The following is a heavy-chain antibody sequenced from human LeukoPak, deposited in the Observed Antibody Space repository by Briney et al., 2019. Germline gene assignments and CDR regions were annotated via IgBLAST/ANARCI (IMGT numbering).Heavy chain of an antibody. Sequence: SETLSLTCTVSGGSISSYYWSWIRQPPGKGLEWIGYIYYSGSTNYNPSLKSRVTISVDTSKNQFSLKLSSVTAADTAVYYCASALDSSQGYYFDYWGQGTLVTVSS. CDR2: IYYSGST. CDR3: ASALDSSQGYYFDY. CDR1: GGSISSYY. V-gene: IGHV4-59*08. J-gene: IGHJ4*02.